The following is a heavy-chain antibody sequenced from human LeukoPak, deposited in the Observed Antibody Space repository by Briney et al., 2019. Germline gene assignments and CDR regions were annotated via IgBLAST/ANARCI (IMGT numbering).Heavy chain of an antibody. Sequence: ASVKVSCKASGYTFTGYYMHWVRQAPGQGLEWMGWINPNSGGTNYAQKLQGWVTMTRDTSISTAYMELSRLRSDDTAVYYCARGGVRGRETPHDQTLYYYGMDVWGKGATVTVSS. D-gene: IGHD3-10*01. CDR1: GYTFTGYY. V-gene: IGHV1-2*04. CDR3: ARGGVRGRETPHDQTLYYYGMDV. J-gene: IGHJ6*04. CDR2: INPNSGGT.